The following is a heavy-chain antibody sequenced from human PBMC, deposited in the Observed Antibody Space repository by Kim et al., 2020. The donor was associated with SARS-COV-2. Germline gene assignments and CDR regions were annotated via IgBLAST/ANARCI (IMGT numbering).Heavy chain of an antibody. CDR1: GGPFSGYY. Sequence: SETLSLTCAVYGGPFSGYYWSWIRQPPGKGLEWIGEINHSGSTNYNPSLKSRVTISVDTSKNQFSLKLSSVTAADTAVYYCARGGLRFLEWLPIGGWFDPWGQGTLVTVSS. CDR3: ARGGLRFLEWLPIGGWFDP. D-gene: IGHD3-3*01. CDR2: INHSGST. J-gene: IGHJ5*02. V-gene: IGHV4-34*01.